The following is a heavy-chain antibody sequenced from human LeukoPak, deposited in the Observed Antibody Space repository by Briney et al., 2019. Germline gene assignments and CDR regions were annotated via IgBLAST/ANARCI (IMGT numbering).Heavy chain of an antibody. CDR1: GFTFNSYG. V-gene: IGHV3-33*01. CDR2: IWYDGSNK. D-gene: IGHD5-18*01. J-gene: IGHJ4*02. Sequence: PGGSLRLSCAASGFTFNSYGMHWVRQAPGKGLEWVAVIWYDGSNKYYADSVKGRSTISRDNSKNTLYLQMNSLRAEDTAVYYCVPETAMVDYWGQGPLVTVSS. CDR3: VPETAMVDY.